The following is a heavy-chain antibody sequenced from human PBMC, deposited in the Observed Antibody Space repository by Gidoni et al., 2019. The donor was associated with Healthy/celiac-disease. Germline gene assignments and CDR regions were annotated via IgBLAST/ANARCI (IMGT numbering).Heavy chain of an antibody. CDR2: IYYSGST. CDR3: ARHTVYGDFTHFDI. CDR1: GGSISSYY. Sequence: QVQLQESGPGLVKPSETLSLTCTVPGGSISSYYWSWIRQPPGKGLEWIGYIYYSGSTNYNPSLKSRVTISVDTSKNQFSLKLSSVTAADTAVYYCARHTVYGDFTHFDIWGQGTMVTVSS. J-gene: IGHJ3*02. V-gene: IGHV4-59*08. D-gene: IGHD4-17*01.